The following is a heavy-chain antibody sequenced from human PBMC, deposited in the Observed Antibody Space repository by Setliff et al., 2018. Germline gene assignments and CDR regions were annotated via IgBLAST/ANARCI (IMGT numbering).Heavy chain of an antibody. CDR1: GGSISSSSYY. J-gene: IGHJ6*03. D-gene: IGHD3-3*01. CDR3: AREQRLYDFWSGSYYMDV. V-gene: IGHV4-39*02. CDR2: MYYSGST. Sequence: SETLSLTCTVSGGSISSSSYYWGWIRQPPGKGLEWIGSMYYSGSTSYNPSLKSRVTISVDTSKNQFSLKVSSVTAADTAVYYCAREQRLYDFWSGSYYMDVWGKGTTVTVSS.